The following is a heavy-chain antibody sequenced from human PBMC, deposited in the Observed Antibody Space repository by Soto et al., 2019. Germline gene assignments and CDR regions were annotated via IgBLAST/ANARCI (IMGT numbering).Heavy chain of an antibody. V-gene: IGHV1-69*13. CDR3: ARDSDSRYCSSTSCYNPPYNWFDP. CDR1: GGTFSSYA. J-gene: IGHJ5*02. D-gene: IGHD2-2*02. CDR2: IIPIFGTA. Sequence: SVKVSCKASGGTFSSYAISWVRQAPGQGLEWMGGIIPIFGTANYAQKFQGRATITADESTSTAYMELSSLRSEDTAVYYCARDSDSRYCSSTSCYNPPYNWFDPWGQGTLVTVPQ.